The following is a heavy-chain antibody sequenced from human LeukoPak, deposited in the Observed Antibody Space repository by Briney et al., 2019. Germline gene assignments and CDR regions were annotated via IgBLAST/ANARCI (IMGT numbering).Heavy chain of an antibody. V-gene: IGHV4-59*01. CDR1: GGSISSYY. Sequence: SETLSLTCTVSGGSISSYYWSWIRQPPGKGLEWIGYIYYSGSTNYNPSLKSRVTISVDTSKNQFSLKLSSVTAADTAVYYCARDQGYSSSSASDWFDPWGQGILVTVSS. D-gene: IGHD6-6*01. CDR3: ARDQGYSSSSASDWFDP. J-gene: IGHJ5*02. CDR2: IYYSGST.